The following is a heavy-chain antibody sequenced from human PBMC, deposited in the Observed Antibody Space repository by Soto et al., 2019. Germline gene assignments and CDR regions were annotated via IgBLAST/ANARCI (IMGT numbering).Heavy chain of an antibody. D-gene: IGHD2-15*01. CDR2: IKSKTDGGTT. J-gene: IGHJ4*02. Sequence: GGSLRLSCAASGFTFGNAWMSWVRQAPGKGLEWVGRIKSKTDGGTTDYAAPVKGRFTISRDDSKNTLYLQMNSLKTEDTAVYYCTTVYLGYCSGGSCYSVWVLPYFDYWGQGTLVTVSS. CDR3: TTVYLGYCSGGSCYSVWVLPYFDY. V-gene: IGHV3-15*01. CDR1: GFTFGNAW.